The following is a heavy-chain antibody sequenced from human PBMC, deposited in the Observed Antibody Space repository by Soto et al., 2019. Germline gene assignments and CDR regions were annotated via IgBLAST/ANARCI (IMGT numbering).Heavy chain of an antibody. V-gene: IGHV3-30-3*01. J-gene: IGHJ4*02. CDR3: ARXXXXXXXXXLXY. CDR1: GFTFSSYL. CDR2: ISRDGSNE. Sequence: QVQLVESGGGVVQPGRSLRLSCATSGFTFSSYLIHWVRQTPDKGLEWVAFISRDGSNEYYADSVKGRFTISRDNSKNTLXLXXXXXXAEXXXVYXXARXXXXXXXXXLXYWGQGTLVTVSS.